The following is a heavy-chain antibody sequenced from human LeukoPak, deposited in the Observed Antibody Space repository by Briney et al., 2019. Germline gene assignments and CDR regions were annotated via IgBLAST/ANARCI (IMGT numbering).Heavy chain of an antibody. Sequence: ASVKVSCKASGYTFTSYGISWVRQAPGQGLEWMGWISAYNGSTNYAQKLQGRVTMTTDTSTSTAYMELRSLRSDDTAVYYWASTPYYYDSSGYYNWFDPWGQGTLVTVSS. CDR2: ISAYNGST. CDR1: GYTFTSYG. D-gene: IGHD3-22*01. V-gene: IGHV1-18*01. CDR3: ASTPYYYDSSGYYNWFDP. J-gene: IGHJ5*02.